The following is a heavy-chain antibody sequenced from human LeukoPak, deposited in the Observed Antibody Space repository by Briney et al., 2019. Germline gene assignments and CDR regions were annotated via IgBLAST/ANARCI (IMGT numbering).Heavy chain of an antibody. Sequence: GASVTVSFKASGYTFTSYYMHWVRQAQGQGGEWMGIINPSGGSTSYAQKFQGRVTMTRDTSTSTVYMELSSLRSEDTAVYYCARSLRMDDWFDPWGQGTLVTVSS. D-gene: IGHD2-2*03. CDR3: ARSLRMDDWFDP. CDR2: INPSGGST. CDR1: GYTFTSYY. J-gene: IGHJ5*02. V-gene: IGHV1-46*01.